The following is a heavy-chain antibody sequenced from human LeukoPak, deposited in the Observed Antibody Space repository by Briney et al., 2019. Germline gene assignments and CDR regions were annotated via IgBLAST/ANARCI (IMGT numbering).Heavy chain of an antibody. CDR2: IYSGGST. Sequence: PGGSLRLSCAASGFTVSSNYMSWVRQAPGKGLEWVSVIYSGGSTYYADSVKGRFTISRDNSKNTLYLQMNSLRAEDTAVYYCARERGFRGWYDAFDIWGQGTMVTVSS. V-gene: IGHV3-66*01. CDR1: GFTVSSNY. D-gene: IGHD6-19*01. CDR3: ARERGFRGWYDAFDI. J-gene: IGHJ3*02.